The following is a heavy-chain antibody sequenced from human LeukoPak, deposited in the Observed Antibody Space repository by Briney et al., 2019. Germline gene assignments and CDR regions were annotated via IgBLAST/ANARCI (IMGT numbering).Heavy chain of an antibody. J-gene: IGHJ3*02. CDR1: GGSISSHY. Sequence: PSETLSLTCTVSGGSISSHYWSWIRQPPGKGLEWIGYIYYSGSTNYNPSLKSRVTISVDTSKNQFSLKLSSVTAADTAVYYCATESYSGSSHAFDIWGQGTMVTVSS. V-gene: IGHV4-59*11. CDR2: IYYSGST. CDR3: ATESYSGSSHAFDI. D-gene: IGHD1-26*01.